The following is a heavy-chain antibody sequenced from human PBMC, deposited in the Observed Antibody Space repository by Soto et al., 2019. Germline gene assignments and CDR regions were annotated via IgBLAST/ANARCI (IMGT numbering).Heavy chain of an antibody. V-gene: IGHV3-23*01. CDR1: GFTFKNYD. D-gene: IGHD3-9*01. CDR3: AKDRQFRSYYESAGHYNN. Sequence: EVQLLESGGCLVQPGGSLRLSCVASGFTFKNYDMRWVRQAPGKGLEWVSGISGSGAITYYADSVRGRFTISRDNSKNTLYLQLNSLGAEDTAIYYCAKDRQFRSYYESAGHYNNWGQGTLVTVSS. CDR2: ISGSGAIT. J-gene: IGHJ4*02.